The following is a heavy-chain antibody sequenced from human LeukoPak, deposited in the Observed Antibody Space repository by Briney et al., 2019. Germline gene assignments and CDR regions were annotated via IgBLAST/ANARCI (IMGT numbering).Heavy chain of an antibody. Sequence: GGSLRLSCTVSGFTVSSYSMSWVRQAPGKGLEWVSFIYSDNTHYSDSVKGRFTISRGNSKNTLYLQMNGLRAEDTAVYYCARRAGAYSHPYDYWGQGTLVTVSS. D-gene: IGHD4/OR15-4a*01. V-gene: IGHV3-53*01. CDR2: IYSDNT. CDR1: GFTVSSYS. CDR3: ARRAGAYSHPYDY. J-gene: IGHJ4*02.